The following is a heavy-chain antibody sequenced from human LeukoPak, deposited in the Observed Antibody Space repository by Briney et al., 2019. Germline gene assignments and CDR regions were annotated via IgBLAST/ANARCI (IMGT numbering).Heavy chain of an antibody. Sequence: GGSLRLSCAASGFTFSSYAMSWVRQAPGKGLEWVSAISGSGGSTYYADSVKGRFTISRDNSKNTLYLQMNSLRAEDTAVYYCAKVPPFTQSGWPMFDYWGQGTLVTVSS. CDR2: ISGSGGST. D-gene: IGHD6-19*01. CDR1: GFTFSSYA. J-gene: IGHJ4*02. CDR3: AKVPPFTQSGWPMFDY. V-gene: IGHV3-23*01.